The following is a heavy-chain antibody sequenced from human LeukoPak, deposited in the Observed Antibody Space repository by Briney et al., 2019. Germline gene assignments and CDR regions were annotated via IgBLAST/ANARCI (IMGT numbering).Heavy chain of an antibody. J-gene: IGHJ4*02. CDR2: IHWDGGST. CDR3: ARDLHSGATGRVRFDH. Sequence: PGGSLRLSCAASGFTFSSYAMSWVRQAPGKGLEWVSGIHWDGGSTGYADSVKSRFTISRDSAKNSLYLQMNSLRAEDTALYYCARDLHSGATGRVRFDHWGRGTLVTVSS. V-gene: IGHV3-20*04. CDR1: GFTFSSYA. D-gene: IGHD2-15*01.